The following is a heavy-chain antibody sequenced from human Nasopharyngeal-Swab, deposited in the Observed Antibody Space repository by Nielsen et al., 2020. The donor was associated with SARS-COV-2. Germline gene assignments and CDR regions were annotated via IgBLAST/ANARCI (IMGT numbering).Heavy chain of an antibody. V-gene: IGHV3-23*01. CDR2: ISGSGGST. D-gene: IGHD4-23*01. Sequence: GGSLRLSCAASGFTFDDHSMHWVRQAPGKGLEWVSEISGSGGSTYYAESVKGRFTISRDNSKNTLYLQMSSLRAEDTAIYYCAKDLGVESPLWFDYWGQGTLLTVSS. CDR3: AKDLGVESPLWFDY. CDR1: GFTFDDHS. J-gene: IGHJ4*02.